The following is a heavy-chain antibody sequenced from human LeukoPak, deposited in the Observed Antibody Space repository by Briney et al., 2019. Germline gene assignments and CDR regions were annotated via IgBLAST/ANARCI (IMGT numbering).Heavy chain of an antibody. J-gene: IGHJ5*02. V-gene: IGHV1-2*02. CDR3: ARESVIGDSYALGA. CDR2: INPNSGGT. D-gene: IGHD5-18*01. Sequence: ASVKVSCKASGYTFTGYYMRWVRQAPGQGLEWIAWINPNSGGTNYAQKFQGRVTMTRDTSISTAYMELSRLRSDDTAVYYCARESVIGDSYALGAWGQGTLVTVSS. CDR1: GYTFTGYY.